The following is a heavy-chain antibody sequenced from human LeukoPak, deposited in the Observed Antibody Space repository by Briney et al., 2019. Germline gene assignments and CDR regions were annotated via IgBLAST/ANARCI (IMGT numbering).Heavy chain of an antibody. CDR2: IYYSGST. V-gene: IGHV4-59*01. D-gene: IGHD5-18*01. Sequence: PSETLSLTCAVYGGSISSYYWSWIRQPPGKGLEWIGYIYYSGSTNYNPSLKSRVTISVDTSKNQFSLKLSSVTAADTAVYYCAREKVYGYSYGSWFDPWGQGTLVTVSS. CDR1: GGSISSYY. CDR3: AREKVYGYSYGSWFDP. J-gene: IGHJ5*02.